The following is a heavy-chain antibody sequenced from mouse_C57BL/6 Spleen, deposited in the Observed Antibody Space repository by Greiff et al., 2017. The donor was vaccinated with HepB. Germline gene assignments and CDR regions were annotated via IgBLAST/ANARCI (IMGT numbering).Heavy chain of an antibody. CDR2: INPSSGYT. CDR3: ARNYYGSSYVVFDY. J-gene: IGHJ2*01. CDR1: GYTFTSYW. Sequence: QVHVKQSGAELAKPGASVKLSCKASGYTFTSYWMHWVKQRPGQGLEWIGYINPSSGYTKYNQKFKDKATLTADKSSSTAYMQLSSLTYEDSAVYYCARNYYGSSYVVFDYWGQGTTLTVSS. D-gene: IGHD1-1*01. V-gene: IGHV1-7*01.